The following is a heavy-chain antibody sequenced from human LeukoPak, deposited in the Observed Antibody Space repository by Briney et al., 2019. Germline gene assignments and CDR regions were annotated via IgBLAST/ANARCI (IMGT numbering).Heavy chain of an antibody. D-gene: IGHD3-22*01. J-gene: IGHJ4*02. CDR3: ATRYFYIGSRYYYGYFFDY. CDR1: GFIVSESY. Sequence: GGSLRLSCAASGFIVSESYMGWVRQAPGKGLGWVSVIYKDGSPHYADSAKGRFTISRDSSKNALYLQMNSLRGEDTAVYYCATRYFYIGSRYYYGYFFDYWGQGTLVTVSS. V-gene: IGHV3-53*01. CDR2: IYKDGSP.